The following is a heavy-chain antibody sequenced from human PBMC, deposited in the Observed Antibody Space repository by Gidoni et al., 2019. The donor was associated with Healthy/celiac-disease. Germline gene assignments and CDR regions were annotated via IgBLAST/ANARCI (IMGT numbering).Heavy chain of an antibody. J-gene: IGHJ5*02. CDR1: GGSISSSSYY. CDR2: IYYSGST. V-gene: IGHV4-39*01. Sequence: QLQLQESGPGLVKPSETLSLPCTVSGGSISSSSYYWGWIRQPPGKGLEWIGSIYYSGSTYYNPSLKSRVTISVDTSKNQFSLKLSSVTAADTAVYYCARGRIPNWFDPWGQGTLITVSS. CDR3: ARGRIPNWFDP.